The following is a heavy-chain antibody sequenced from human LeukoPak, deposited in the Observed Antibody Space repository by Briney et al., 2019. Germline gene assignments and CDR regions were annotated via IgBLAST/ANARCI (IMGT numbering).Heavy chain of an antibody. D-gene: IGHD3-10*01. V-gene: IGHV3-30*04. Sequence: PGGSLRLSCAASGITFSSYAMHWVRQAPGKGLEWVAVISYDGSNEYYADSVKGRFTISRDNSKNTLYLQMVSLRAEDAAVYYCARYQYGSGTSLGSWGQGTPVTVSS. J-gene: IGHJ4*02. CDR1: GITFSSYA. CDR3: ARYQYGSGTSLGS. CDR2: ISYDGSNE.